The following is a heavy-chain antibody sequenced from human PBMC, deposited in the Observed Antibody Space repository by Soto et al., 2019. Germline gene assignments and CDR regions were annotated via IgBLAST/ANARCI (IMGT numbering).Heavy chain of an antibody. CDR1: GGSISSYC. V-gene: IGHV4-59*01. J-gene: IGHJ4*02. CDR2: IYYSGST. D-gene: IGHD2-15*01. CDR3: ARVGCSGGSCYSH. Sequence: SETLSLTCTVSGGSISSYCWSWIRQPPGKGLEWIGYIYYSGSTNYNPSLKSRVTISVDTSKNQFSLKLSSVTAADTAVYYCARVGCSGGSCYSHWGQGTLVTVSS.